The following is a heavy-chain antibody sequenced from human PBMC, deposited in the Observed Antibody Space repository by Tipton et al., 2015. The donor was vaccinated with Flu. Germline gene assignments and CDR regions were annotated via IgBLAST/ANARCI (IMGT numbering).Heavy chain of an antibody. CDR2: IYSGGST. J-gene: IGHJ6*02. Sequence: SLRLSCAASGFAVSSNYMSWVRQAPGKGLEWVSVIYSGGSTYYADSVKGRFTISRDNSKSTLYLQMNSLRAEDTAVYYCASRRPLLRFLEWLPHYYYYGMDVWGQGTTVTVSS. CDR1: GFAVSSNY. V-gene: IGHV3-66*01. CDR3: ASRRPLLRFLEWLPHYYYYGMDV. D-gene: IGHD3-3*01.